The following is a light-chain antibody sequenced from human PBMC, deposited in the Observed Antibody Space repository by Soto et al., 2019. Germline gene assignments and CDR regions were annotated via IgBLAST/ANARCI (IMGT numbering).Light chain of an antibody. Sequence: QSVLTQPPSASGTPGQRVSISCSGARSNIAVNSVDWYQQLPGTAPKVLIYANNQRPSGVPDRFSGSKSGTSASLAINGLQSDDEAHYFCAAWDDSRNGLVFGGGTKLTVL. J-gene: IGLJ2*01. CDR2: ANN. CDR3: AAWDDSRNGLV. CDR1: RSNIAVNS. V-gene: IGLV1-44*01.